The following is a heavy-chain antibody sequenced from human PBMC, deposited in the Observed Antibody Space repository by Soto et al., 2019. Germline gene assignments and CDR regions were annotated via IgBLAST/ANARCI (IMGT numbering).Heavy chain of an antibody. J-gene: IGHJ3*02. CDR3: ARGSSWYSPAI. CDR2: IYYSGST. CDR1: GGSISSGGYY. V-gene: IGHV4-31*03. D-gene: IGHD6-13*01. Sequence: QVQLQESGPGLVKPSQTLSLTCTVSGGSISSGGYYWSWIRQHPGKGLEWIGYIYYSGSTYYNPSLKSXXTXSXXTSKNQFSLKLSSVTAAETAVYYCARGSSWYSPAIWGQGTMVTVSS.